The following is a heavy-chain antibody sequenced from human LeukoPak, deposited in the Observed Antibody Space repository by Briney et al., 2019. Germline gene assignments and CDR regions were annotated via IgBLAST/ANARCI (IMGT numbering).Heavy chain of an antibody. V-gene: IGHV3-20*04. CDR2: INWNGDST. J-gene: IGHJ4*02. CDR3: AKGGSSSWYSVAY. D-gene: IGHD6-13*01. Sequence: GGSLRLSCAASGFTFDDYGMSWVRQAPGKGLEWVSGINWNGDSTGSADSVKGRFTISRDNAKNSLYLQMNSLRAEDTALYYCAKGGSSSWYSVAYWGQGILVTV. CDR1: GFTFDDYG.